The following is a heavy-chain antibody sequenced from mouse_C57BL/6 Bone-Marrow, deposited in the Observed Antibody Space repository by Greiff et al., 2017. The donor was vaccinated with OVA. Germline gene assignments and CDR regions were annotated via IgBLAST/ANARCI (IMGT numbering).Heavy chain of an antibody. J-gene: IGHJ1*03. CDR1: GYTFTDYN. V-gene: IGHV1-18*01. D-gene: IGHD1-1*01. CDR3: ARRAYNGSSNWYFDV. CDR2: INPNNGGT. Sequence: EVQLKQSGPELVKPGASVKIPCKASGYTFTDYNMDWVKQSHGKSLEWIGDINPNNGGTIYNQKFKGKATLTVAKSSSTAYMELRSLTSENTAVYYCARRAYNGSSNWYFDVWGTGTTVTVSS.